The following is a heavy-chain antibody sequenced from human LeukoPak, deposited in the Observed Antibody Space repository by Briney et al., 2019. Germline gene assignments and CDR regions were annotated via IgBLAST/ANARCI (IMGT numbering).Heavy chain of an antibody. CDR1: GGSISSYY. D-gene: IGHD3-3*01. J-gene: IGHJ4*02. V-gene: IGHV4-59*01. CDR3: ARDRDDFWSGYYIPGFDY. Sequence: MPSETLSLTCTVSGGSISSYYWSWIRQPPGKGLEWIEYIYYSGSTNYNPSLKSRVTISVDTSKNQFSLKLSSVTAADTAVYYCARDRDDFWSGYYIPGFDYWGQGTLVTVFS. CDR2: IYYSGST.